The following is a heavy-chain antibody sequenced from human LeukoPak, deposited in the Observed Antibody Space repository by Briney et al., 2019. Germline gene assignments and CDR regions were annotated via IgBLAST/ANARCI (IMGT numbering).Heavy chain of an antibody. J-gene: IGHJ4*02. Sequence: GGSLRLSCAASGFTFDHYAMHWVRQAPGKGLGWGSGISWNSGSIVYADSVKGRFTISRDNAKNSLYLQMNSLRAEDTALYYCAKCIHYYYDSSGCEYWGQGTVVSV. CDR1: GFTFDHYA. CDR2: ISWNSGSI. D-gene: IGHD3-22*01. V-gene: IGHV3-9*01. CDR3: AKCIHYYYDSSGCEY.